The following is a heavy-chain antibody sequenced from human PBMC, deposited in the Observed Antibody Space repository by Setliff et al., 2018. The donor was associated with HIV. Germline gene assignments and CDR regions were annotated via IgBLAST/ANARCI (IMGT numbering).Heavy chain of an antibody. CDR3: ARDPDYYDSSGPDDAFDI. Sequence: GGSLRLSCAASGFTFSSYEMNWVRQSPGKWLEWLSYISSSGSTIYYADSVKGRFTISRDNAKNSLYLQMNSLRAEDTAVYYCARDPDYYDSSGPDDAFDIWGQGTMVTVSS. J-gene: IGHJ3*02. CDR2: ISSSGSTI. D-gene: IGHD3-22*01. CDR1: GFTFSSYE. V-gene: IGHV3-48*03.